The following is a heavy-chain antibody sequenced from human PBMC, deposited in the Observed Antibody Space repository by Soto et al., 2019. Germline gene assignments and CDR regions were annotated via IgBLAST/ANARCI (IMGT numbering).Heavy chain of an antibody. D-gene: IGHD2-8*01. CDR1: GGYISSGGNY. CDR3: AIEDINESFFDY. Sequence: QVQLQESGPGLVKPSQTLSLTCSVSGGYISSGGNYWSWIRQHPGKGLEWIGFIYYTGHTKYNAALKSRASISADMSENQFSLTLTSVTAADTAVYYCAIEDINESFFDYWGTGILVTVSS. V-gene: IGHV4-31*03. CDR2: IYYTGHT. J-gene: IGHJ4*02.